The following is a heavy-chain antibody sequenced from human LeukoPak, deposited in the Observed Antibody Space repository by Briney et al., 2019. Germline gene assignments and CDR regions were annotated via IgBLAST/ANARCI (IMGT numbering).Heavy chain of an antibody. V-gene: IGHV3-53*01. CDR2: IYRSGDT. J-gene: IGHJ4*02. D-gene: IGHD3-16*01. CDR3: AGAEYYGSSIDY. CDR1: GFIVNKLY. Sequence: GGSLRLSCAASGFIVNKLYMNWVRQAPGKGLEWVSIIYRSGDTYYGDSVKGRFTIPRDSSKNTLHLQMNSLRVEDTAIYYCAGAEYYGSSIDYWGQGTLVTVSS.